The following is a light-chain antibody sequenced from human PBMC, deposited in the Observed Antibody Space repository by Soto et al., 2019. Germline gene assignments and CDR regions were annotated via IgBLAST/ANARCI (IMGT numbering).Light chain of an antibody. V-gene: IGKV1-33*01. CDR1: QNINNY. J-gene: IGKJ5*01. CDR3: HQRNQ. CDR2: DAS. Sequence: DIHITQSPSSLSASVGDRVTITCQASQNINNYLNWYQQKPGRAPKLLIYDASNLEAGVPSRFRGSGSGTEFTLTISSVEPEDFAMYYCHQRNQFGQGTRLEIK.